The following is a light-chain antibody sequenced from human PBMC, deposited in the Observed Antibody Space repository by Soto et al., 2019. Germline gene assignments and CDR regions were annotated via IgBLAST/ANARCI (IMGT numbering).Light chain of an antibody. J-gene: IGLJ3*02. Sequence: QSALTQPASASGSPGQSITISCTGTSSDVGGYDHVSWYQQHPGKAPKLIIYDVTVRPSGISRRFSGSKSDNTASLAVSGLQPEDEADYYCSSYTNKDTLLFGGGTKVTVL. CDR2: DVT. CDR3: SSYTNKDTLL. CDR1: SSDVGGYDH. V-gene: IGLV2-14*03.